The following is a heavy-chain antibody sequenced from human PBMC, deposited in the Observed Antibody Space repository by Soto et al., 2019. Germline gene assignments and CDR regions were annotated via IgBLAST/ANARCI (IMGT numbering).Heavy chain of an antibody. D-gene: IGHD3-22*01. CDR3: ARAAGYYDSSGYSDFDY. Sequence: QVQLVQSGAEVKKPGASVKVSCKASGYTFTSYYMHWVRQAPGQGLEWMGIINPSGGSTSYAQKFQGGVTMTRDTSTSTVYMELSSLRSEDTAVYYCARAAGYYDSSGYSDFDYWGQGTLVTVSS. V-gene: IGHV1-46*01. CDR2: INPSGGST. J-gene: IGHJ4*02. CDR1: GYTFTSYY.